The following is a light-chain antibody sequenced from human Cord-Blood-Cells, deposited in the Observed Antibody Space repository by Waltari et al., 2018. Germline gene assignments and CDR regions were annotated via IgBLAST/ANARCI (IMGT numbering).Light chain of an antibody. J-gene: IGLJ3*02. Sequence: SYELTQPPSVSVSPGQTARITCPGDALPKQFAYWYQQKPGQAPVLVIYNDSERPSGIPERFSGSSSGTTVTLTISGVQAEDEADYYCQSADSSGTWVFGGGTKLTVL. CDR2: NDS. CDR3: QSADSSGTWV. CDR1: ALPKQF. V-gene: IGLV3-25*03.